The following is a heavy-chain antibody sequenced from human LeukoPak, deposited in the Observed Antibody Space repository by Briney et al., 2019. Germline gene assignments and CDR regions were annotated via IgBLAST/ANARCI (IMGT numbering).Heavy chain of an antibody. J-gene: IGHJ5*02. CDR3: AREWVVVVPAAIPLRYNWFDP. Sequence: ASVKVSCKASGYTFTGYYMHWVRQAPGQGLEWMGWINPNSGGTNYAQKFQGRVTMTTDTSTSTAYMELRSLRSDDTAVYYCAREWVVVVPAAIPLRYNWFDPWGQGTLVTVSS. V-gene: IGHV1-2*02. CDR1: GYTFTGYY. D-gene: IGHD2-2*01. CDR2: INPNSGGT.